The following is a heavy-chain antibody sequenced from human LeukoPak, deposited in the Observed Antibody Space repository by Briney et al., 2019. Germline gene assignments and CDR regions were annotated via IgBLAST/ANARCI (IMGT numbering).Heavy chain of an antibody. CDR2: ISSSSSTI. J-gene: IGHJ3*02. CDR3: ARENIVVVTAIRDAFDI. D-gene: IGHD2-21*02. Sequence: EGSLRLSCAASGFTFSSYSMNWVRQAPGKGLEWVSYISSSSSTIYYADSVKGRFTISRDNAKNSLCLQMNSLRDEDTAMYYCARENIVVVTAIRDAFDIWGQGTMVTVSS. V-gene: IGHV3-48*02. CDR1: GFTFSSYS.